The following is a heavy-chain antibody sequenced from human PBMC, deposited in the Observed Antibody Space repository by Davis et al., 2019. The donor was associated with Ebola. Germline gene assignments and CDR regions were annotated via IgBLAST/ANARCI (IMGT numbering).Heavy chain of an antibody. Sequence: SVKVSCKASGGTFSSYAISWVRQAPGQGLEWMGGIIPIFATANYAQKFQGRVTITADKSTRTAYMELSSLRSEDTAVYYCAIRSLLRPDYYYGMDVWGQGTTVTVSS. D-gene: IGHD2-21*01. J-gene: IGHJ6*02. V-gene: IGHV1-69*06. CDR2: IIPIFATA. CDR1: GGTFSSYA. CDR3: AIRSLLRPDYYYGMDV.